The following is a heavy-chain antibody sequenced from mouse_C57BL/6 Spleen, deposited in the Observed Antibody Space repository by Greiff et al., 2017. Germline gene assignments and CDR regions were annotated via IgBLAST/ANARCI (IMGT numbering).Heavy chain of an antibody. CDR1: GYTFTSYW. V-gene: IGHV1-7*01. J-gene: IGHJ4*01. CDR3: ARGGTVVATRNYAMDY. CDR2: INPSSGYT. D-gene: IGHD1-1*01. Sequence: QVHVKQSGAELAKPGASVKLSCKASGYTFTSYWMHWVKQRPGQGLEWIGYINPSSGYTKYNQKFKDKATLTADKSSSTAYMQLSSLTYEDSAVYYCARGGTVVATRNYAMDYWGQGTSVTVSS.